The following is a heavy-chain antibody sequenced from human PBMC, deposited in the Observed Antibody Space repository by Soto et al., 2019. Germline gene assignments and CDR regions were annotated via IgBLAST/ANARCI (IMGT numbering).Heavy chain of an antibody. J-gene: IGHJ4*02. CDR1: GGSISSGGYY. CDR3: ATEGPPSVVTATGFQF. D-gene: IGHD2-21*02. CDR2: IYYSGST. V-gene: IGHV4-31*03. Sequence: SETLSLTCSVSGGSISSGGYYWSWIRQHPGKGLEWIGYIYYSGSTYYNPSLKSRITMSVDTSKNQFSLKLTSVTAADTAVYFCATEGPPSVVTATGFQFWGQGTPVTVSS.